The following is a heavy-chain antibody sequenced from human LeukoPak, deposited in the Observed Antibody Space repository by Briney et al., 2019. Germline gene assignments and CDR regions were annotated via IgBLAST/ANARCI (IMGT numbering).Heavy chain of an antibody. D-gene: IGHD6-6*01. J-gene: IGHJ4*02. CDR1: GGSISSGGYY. V-gene: IGHV4-31*03. CDR2: FYYSGST. CDR3: ARDGIGSSSGFDY. Sequence: SETLSLTCTVSGGSISSGGYYWSWIRQHPGKGLEWIGYFYYSGSTYYNPSLKSRVTISVDTSKNQFSLKLSSVTAADTAVYYCARDGIGSSSGFDYWGQGTLVTVSS.